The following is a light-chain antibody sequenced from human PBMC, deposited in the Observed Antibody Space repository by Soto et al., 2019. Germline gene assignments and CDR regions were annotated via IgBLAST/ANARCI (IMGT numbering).Light chain of an antibody. J-gene: IGLJ1*01. V-gene: IGLV1-40*01. CDR3: QSYDISLSGSV. CDR2: GNT. Sequence: QSVLTQPPSVSGAPGQRVTISCTGSSSNIGAGYDVHWYQQVPGTAPKLLIYGNTNRPSGVPDRFSGSKSGTSASLAITGLXAEDEADYYCQSYDISLSGSVFGTGTKVTVL. CDR1: SSNIGAGYD.